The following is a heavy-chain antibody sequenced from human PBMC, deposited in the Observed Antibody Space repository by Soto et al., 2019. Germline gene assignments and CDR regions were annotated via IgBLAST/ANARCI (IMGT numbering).Heavy chain of an antibody. Sequence: ASVKVSCKASGYTFTSYYRHWVRQAPGQGLEWMGIINPSGGSTSYAQKFQGRVTMTRDTSTSTVYMELSSLRSEDTAVYYCARDRQWLLFRRDYYYYYGMDVWGQGTTVTVSS. CDR3: ARDRQWLLFRRDYYYYYGMDV. V-gene: IGHV1-46*01. J-gene: IGHJ6*02. CDR2: INPSGGST. CDR1: GYTFTSYY. D-gene: IGHD3-22*01.